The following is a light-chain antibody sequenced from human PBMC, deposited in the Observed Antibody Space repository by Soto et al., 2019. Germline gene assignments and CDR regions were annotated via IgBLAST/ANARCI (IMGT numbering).Light chain of an antibody. V-gene: IGLV2-23*02. CDR3: CACAVGSLFEV. CDR2: EVS. CDR1: SSDVGSYNL. Sequence: QSVLTQPASVSGSPGQSITISCTGTSSDVGSYNLVSWYQQHPGKAPKLMIYEVSKRPSGVSNRFSGSKSGNTASLTISGLQAEDEADYYCCACAVGSLFEVFGGGTKVTVL. J-gene: IGLJ3*02.